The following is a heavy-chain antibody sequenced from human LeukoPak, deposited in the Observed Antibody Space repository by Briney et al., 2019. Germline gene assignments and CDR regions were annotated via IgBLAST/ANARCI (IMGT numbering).Heavy chain of an antibody. CDR2: ISGSGGST. J-gene: IGHJ4*02. D-gene: IGHD3-10*01. CDR3: ARPHYYGSGSYRY. Sequence: GGSLRLSCAASGFTFSSYAMSWVRQAPGKGLEWVSAISGSGGSTYYADSVRGRFTISRDNAKNSLYLQMNSLRAEDTAVYYCARPHYYGSGSYRYWGQGTLVTVSS. CDR1: GFTFSSYA. V-gene: IGHV3-23*01.